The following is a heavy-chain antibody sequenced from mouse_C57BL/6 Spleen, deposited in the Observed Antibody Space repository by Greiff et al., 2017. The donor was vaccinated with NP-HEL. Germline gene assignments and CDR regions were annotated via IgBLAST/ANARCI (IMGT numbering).Heavy chain of an antibody. CDR2: IHPNSGST. CDR3: AREGGDYDGFFAY. J-gene: IGHJ3*01. V-gene: IGHV1-64*01. Sequence: QVQLQQPGAELVKPGASVKLSCKASGYTFTSYWMHWVKQRPGQGLEWIGMIHPNSGSTNYNEKFKSKATLTVDKSSSTAYMQLSSLTSEDSAVYYCAREGGDYDGFFAYWGQGTLVTVSA. D-gene: IGHD2-4*01. CDR1: GYTFTSYW.